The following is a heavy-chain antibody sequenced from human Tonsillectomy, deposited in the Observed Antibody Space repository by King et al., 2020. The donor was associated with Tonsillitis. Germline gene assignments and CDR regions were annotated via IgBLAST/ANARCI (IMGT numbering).Heavy chain of an antibody. Sequence: VQLVESGGGVVQPGRSLRLSCAASGFTFSSYAMHWVRQAPGKGLEWVAIISYDGSNKYYADSVKGRFTISRDNSKNTLYLHMNSLRSEDTAVYYCARDAHASHRNTWPVDYWGQGTLAT. CDR3: ARDAHASHRNTWPVDY. CDR2: ISYDGSNK. CDR1: GFTFSSYA. D-gene: IGHD2-2*01. V-gene: IGHV3-30-3*01. J-gene: IGHJ4*02.